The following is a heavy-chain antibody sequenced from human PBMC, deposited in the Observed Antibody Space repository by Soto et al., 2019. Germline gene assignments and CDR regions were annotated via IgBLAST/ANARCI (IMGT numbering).Heavy chain of an antibody. V-gene: IGHV3-30*18. CDR3: AKGSKRWLESLLHY. D-gene: IGHD5-12*01. CDR2: ISNDGTNK. CDR1: GFTVNIFC. J-gene: IGHJ4*02. Sequence: XESLTLSCGASGFTVNIFCEHWVRQAPGKGLEWVALISNDGTNKYYADSVRGRFTISRDSSKNTVFLQMDSLRADDTAVYYCAKGSKRWLESLLHYWGQGTLVTVSS.